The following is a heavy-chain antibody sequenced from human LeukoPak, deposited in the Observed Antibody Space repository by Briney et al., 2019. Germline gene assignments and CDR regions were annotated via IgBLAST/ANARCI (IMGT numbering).Heavy chain of an antibody. V-gene: IGHV1-69*13. J-gene: IGHJ6*03. Sequence: ASVKVSCKASGGTFSSYAISWVRQAPEQGLEWMGGIIPIFGTANYAQKFQGRVTITADESTSTAYMELSSLKSEDTAVYYCARVVPAAITYYYYYMDVWGKGPRSPSP. CDR1: GGTFSSYA. CDR2: IIPIFGTA. D-gene: IGHD2-2*02. CDR3: ARVVPAAITYYYYYMDV.